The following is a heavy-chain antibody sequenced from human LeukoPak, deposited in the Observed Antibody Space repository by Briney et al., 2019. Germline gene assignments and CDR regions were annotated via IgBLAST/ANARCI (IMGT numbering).Heavy chain of an antibody. CDR1: GGSISSGDYY. CDR2: IYYSGST. CDR3: ARGGYSGYDFYFDY. J-gene: IGHJ4*02. Sequence: SQTLPLTCTVSGGSISSGDYYWSWIRQPPGKGLEWIGYIYYSGSTYYNPSLKSRVTISVDTSKNQFSLKLSSVTAADTAVYYCARGGYSGYDFYFDYWGQGTLVTVSS. V-gene: IGHV4-30-4*01. D-gene: IGHD5-12*01.